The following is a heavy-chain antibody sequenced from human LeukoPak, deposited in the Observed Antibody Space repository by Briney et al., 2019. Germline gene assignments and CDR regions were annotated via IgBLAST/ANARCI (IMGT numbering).Heavy chain of an antibody. D-gene: IGHD3-10*01. CDR3: ARGPSITMIRGGQWYYYMDV. J-gene: IGHJ6*03. Sequence: ASVKVSCKASGYTFSSNFLHWVRQAPGQGLEWMGVIDPSGVSTNYAQKFQGRVTMTRDTSTNTVYMELSSLRSEDTAVYYCARGPSITMIRGGQWYYYMDVWGKGTTVTISS. CDR2: IDPSGVST. V-gene: IGHV1-46*01. CDR1: GYTFSSNF.